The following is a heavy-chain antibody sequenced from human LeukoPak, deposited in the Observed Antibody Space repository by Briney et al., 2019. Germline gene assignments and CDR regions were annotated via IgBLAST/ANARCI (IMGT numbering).Heavy chain of an antibody. CDR1: GVPFSSNY. J-gene: IGHJ3*02. CDR2: MYSGGST. D-gene: IGHD3-9*01. Sequence: PGGSLRLSCAASGVPFSSNYMSWVRQAPGKGLERVSVMYSGGSTYYADSVRGRFTISRDSSKNTLYLQMNSLRAEDTAVYYCARGPYFPPGAFDIWGQGTMVTVSS. CDR3: ARGPYFPPGAFDI. V-gene: IGHV3-53*01.